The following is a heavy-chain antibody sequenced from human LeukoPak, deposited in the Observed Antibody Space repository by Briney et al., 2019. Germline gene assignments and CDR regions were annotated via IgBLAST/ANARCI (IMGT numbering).Heavy chain of an antibody. Sequence: GGSLRLSCAAPGFTISSNYMNWVRQAPGKGLDWVSVISDGGSTYYADSVRGRFTISRDNSKSTLYLQMNSLRAEDTALYYCAKDIRGNWNDGGEFDYWGQGTLVTVSS. CDR2: ISDGGST. J-gene: IGHJ4*02. CDR1: GFTISSNY. D-gene: IGHD1-1*01. CDR3: AKDIRGNWNDGGEFDY. V-gene: IGHV3-53*05.